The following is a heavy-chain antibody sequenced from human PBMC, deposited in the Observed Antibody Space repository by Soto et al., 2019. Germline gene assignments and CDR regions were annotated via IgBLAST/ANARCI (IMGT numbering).Heavy chain of an antibody. Sequence: KESGPVLVKPTETLTLTCTVSGFSLSNARMGVSWIRQPPGKALEWLAHIFSNDEKSYSTSLKSRLTISKDTSKNQVVLTMTYMVPVDTATYYCARMSYDFWSGYYGVGYYYGMDVWGQGTTVTVSS. CDR1: GFSLSNARMG. CDR2: IFSNDEK. CDR3: ARMSYDFWSGYYGVGYYYGMDV. J-gene: IGHJ6*02. D-gene: IGHD3-3*01. V-gene: IGHV2-26*01.